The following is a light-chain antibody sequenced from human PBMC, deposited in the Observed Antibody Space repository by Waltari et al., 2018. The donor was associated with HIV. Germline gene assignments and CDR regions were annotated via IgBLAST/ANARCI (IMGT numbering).Light chain of an antibody. Sequence: DIQMTQSPSSLYASVGDRVTITCRANQGISTWLAWYQQKPEKAPKSLIYAASSLQSGVPSRFSGSGSGTDFTLTINSLQPEDFGNYYCQQYKSYPITLGQGTRLEIK. V-gene: IGKV1D-16*01. J-gene: IGKJ5*01. CDR2: AAS. CDR3: QQYKSYPIT. CDR1: QGISTW.